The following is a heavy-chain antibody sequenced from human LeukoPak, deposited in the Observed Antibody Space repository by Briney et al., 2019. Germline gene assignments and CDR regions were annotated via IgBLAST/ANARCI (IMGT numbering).Heavy chain of an antibody. CDR3: ARDARAARPIFDY. V-gene: IGHV4-4*07. CDR1: GGSISGYY. J-gene: IGHJ4*02. Sequence: SETLPLTCTVSGGSISGYYWSWIRQPAGKGLEWIGRIYTSGSTNYNPSLKSRVTMSVDTSKNQFSLKLSSVTAADTAVYYCARDARAARPIFDYWGQGTLVTVSS. D-gene: IGHD6-6*01. CDR2: IYTSGST.